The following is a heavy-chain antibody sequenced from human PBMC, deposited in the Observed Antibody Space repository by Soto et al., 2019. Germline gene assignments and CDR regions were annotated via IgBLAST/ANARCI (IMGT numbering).Heavy chain of an antibody. V-gene: IGHV4-39*01. Sequence: QLQLQESGPGLVKPSETLSLTCTVSGGSISSSSYYWGWIRQPPGKGLEWIGSIYYSGSTYYNPSLKSRVTISVDTSNTQFSLKLSSVTAADTAVYYCALGGNDVFPHWFDHWGQGTLVTVSS. CDR1: GGSISSSSYY. CDR3: ALGGNDVFPHWFDH. J-gene: IGHJ5*02. D-gene: IGHD1-1*01. CDR2: IYYSGST.